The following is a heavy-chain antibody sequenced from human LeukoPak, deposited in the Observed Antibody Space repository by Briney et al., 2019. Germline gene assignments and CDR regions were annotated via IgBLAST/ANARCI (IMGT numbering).Heavy chain of an antibody. CDR3: ARTMVRGIYFDY. CDR1: GYSISSGYY. J-gene: IGHJ4*02. D-gene: IGHD3-10*01. CDR2: IYHSGST. Sequence: PSETLSLTCTVSGYSISSGYYWGWIRQPPGKGLEWIGSIYHSGSTYYNPSLKSRVTISVDTSKNQFSLKLSSVTAADTAVYYCARTMVRGIYFDYWGQGTLVTVSS. V-gene: IGHV4-38-2*02.